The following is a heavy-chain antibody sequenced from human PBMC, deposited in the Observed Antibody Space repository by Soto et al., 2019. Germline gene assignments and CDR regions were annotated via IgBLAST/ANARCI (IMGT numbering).Heavy chain of an antibody. V-gene: IGHV3-13*01. Sequence: EVQLVESGGGLVQPGGSLRLSCAASGFTFSSYDMHWVRQPTGKGLEWVSAIGTAGDTYYPGSVKGRFTISRENAKNSLYLQTNSLRAEDTAVYYCARTYQDYYYYGMDVWGQGTTVTVSS. D-gene: IGHD2-2*01. CDR2: IGTAGDT. CDR1: GFTFSSYD. CDR3: ARTYQDYYYYGMDV. J-gene: IGHJ6*02.